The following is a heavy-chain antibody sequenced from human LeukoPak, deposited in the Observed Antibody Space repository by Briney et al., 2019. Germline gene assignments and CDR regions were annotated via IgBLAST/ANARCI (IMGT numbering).Heavy chain of an antibody. CDR2: IIPIFGTA. J-gene: IGHJ6*04. CDR1: GSTFSSYA. D-gene: IGHD5-18*01. Sequence: SVKVSCKASGSTFSSYAISWVRQAPGQGLEWIGGIIPIFGTANYAQKFQGRVTITADESTSTAYMELSSLRSEDTAVYYCARADTAMVPPYYYYYGMDVWGKGTTVTVSS. CDR3: ARADTAMVPPYYYYYGMDV. V-gene: IGHV1-69*01.